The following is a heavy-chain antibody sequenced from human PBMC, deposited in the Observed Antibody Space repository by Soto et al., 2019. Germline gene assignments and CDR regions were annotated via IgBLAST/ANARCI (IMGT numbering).Heavy chain of an antibody. CDR1: GFNFGVFG. CDR2: LSYEGSEE. CDR3: ALTRRSSLLEVAGPGFEY. Sequence: LRLSCATSGFNFGVFGMHWVRQAPGKGLEWLSVLSYEGSEEYYADSVRGRFTISRDNSKSTLFLQMDSLRVEDTGVYYCALTRRSSLLEVAGPGFEYWGQGTLVTVSS. J-gene: IGHJ4*02. D-gene: IGHD6-19*01. V-gene: IGHV3-30*03.